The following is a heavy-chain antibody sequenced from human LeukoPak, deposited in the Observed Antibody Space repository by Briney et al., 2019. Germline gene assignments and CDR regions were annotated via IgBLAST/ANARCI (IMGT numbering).Heavy chain of an antibody. CDR3: AELGITMIGGV. D-gene: IGHD3-10*02. CDR1: GFTFSSYS. Sequence: GGSLRLSCAASGFTFSSYSMNWVRQAPGKGLEWVSSISSMSDYKYYADSVKGRFTISRDNAKNSLYLQMNSLRAEDTAVYYCAELGITMIGGVWGKGTTVTISS. V-gene: IGHV3-21*01. J-gene: IGHJ6*04. CDR2: ISSMSDYK.